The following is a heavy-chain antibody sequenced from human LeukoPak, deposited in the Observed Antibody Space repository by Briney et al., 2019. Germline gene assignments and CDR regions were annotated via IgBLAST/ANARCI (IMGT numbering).Heavy chain of an antibody. CDR2: IYYSGST. V-gene: IGHV4-59*01. Sequence: SETLSLTCTVSGGSISSYYWSWIRQPPGKGLEWFGYIYYSGSTNYNPSLKSRVTIPIDTSKNQFSLRLSSVTAADTAVYYCARLRYLGGYMDVWGKGTTVTISS. D-gene: IGHD3-9*01. CDR3: ARLRYLGGYMDV. J-gene: IGHJ6*03. CDR1: GGSISSYY.